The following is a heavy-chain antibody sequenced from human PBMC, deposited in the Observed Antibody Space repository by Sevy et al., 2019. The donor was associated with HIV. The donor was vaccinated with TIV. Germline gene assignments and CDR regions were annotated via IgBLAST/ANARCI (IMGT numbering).Heavy chain of an antibody. J-gene: IGHJ4*02. CDR2: IRFDGNSK. CDR1: GFTFSTYG. Sequence: GGSLRLSCAASGFTFSTYGMHWVRQAPGKGLEWVAFIRFDGNSKYYADSVKGRFTISRDNSKNRLDLQLNSLTAEETAVYYCARADCGGDCYLVFDYRGQGTLVTVSS. V-gene: IGHV3-30*02. CDR3: ARADCGGDCYLVFDY. D-gene: IGHD2-21*01.